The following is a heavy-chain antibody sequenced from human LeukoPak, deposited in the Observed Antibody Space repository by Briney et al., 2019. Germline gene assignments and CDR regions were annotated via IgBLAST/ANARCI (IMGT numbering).Heavy chain of an antibody. J-gene: IGHJ4*02. CDR1: GYRFTDDY. CDR3: APTSEAYTSNWSV. D-gene: IGHD3-16*01. CDR2: INPDTDFT. Sequence: ASVKVSCKTSGYRFTDDYIHWVRQAPGQGLEWMGWINPDTDFTSYAPKFRGRVIMTRDTSISTAYMEVRRLTFDDTAIYYCAPTSEAYTSNWSVWGQGTLVTVSP. V-gene: IGHV1-2*02.